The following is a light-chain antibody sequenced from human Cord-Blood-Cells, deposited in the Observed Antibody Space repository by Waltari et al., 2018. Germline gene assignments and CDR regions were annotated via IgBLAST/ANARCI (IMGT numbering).Light chain of an antibody. CDR2: GAS. CDR1: QSVSSN. V-gene: IGKV3-15*01. CDR3: QKYNNWPPWT. Sequence: EIVMTQSPATLSVSPGERATLSCRASQSVSSNLAWYQQKPGQAPRLLIYGASTMATGIPAMFSGSGSATEFTLTISSLQSEDFAVYYCQKYNNWPPWTFGQGTKVEIK. J-gene: IGKJ1*01.